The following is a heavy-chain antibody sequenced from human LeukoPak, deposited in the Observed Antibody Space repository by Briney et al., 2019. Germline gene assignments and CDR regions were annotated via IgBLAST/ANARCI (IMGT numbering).Heavy chain of an antibody. J-gene: IGHJ4*02. CDR2: ISGSGGST. Sequence: GGSLRLSCAASGFTFSSYAMSWVRQAPGNGLEWVSAISGSGGSTYYADSVKGRFTISRDNSKNTLYLQMNSLRAEDTAVYYCAKDGVAYYYDSSGYYYFDYWGQGTLVTVSS. V-gene: IGHV3-23*01. CDR1: GFTFSSYA. CDR3: AKDGVAYYYDSSGYYYFDY. D-gene: IGHD3-22*01.